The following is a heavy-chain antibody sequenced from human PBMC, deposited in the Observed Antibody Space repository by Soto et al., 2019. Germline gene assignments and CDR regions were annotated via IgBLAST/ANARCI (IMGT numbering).Heavy chain of an antibody. Sequence: PSRTLSLTCALSGDSVSSTSAAWNWIRQSPSRGLEWLGRTYYRSKWYNDYAVSVKSRITINPDTSKNQFSLQLNSVTPEDTAVYYCARDPPPCWSSTSCYTWAWFDPWGQGTLVTVYS. CDR1: GDSVSSTSAA. D-gene: IGHD2-2*02. V-gene: IGHV6-1*01. CDR3: ARDPPPCWSSTSCYTWAWFDP. J-gene: IGHJ5*02. CDR2: TYYRSKWYN.